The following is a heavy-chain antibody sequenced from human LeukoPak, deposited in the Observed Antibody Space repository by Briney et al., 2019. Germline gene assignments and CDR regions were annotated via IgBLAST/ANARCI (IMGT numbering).Heavy chain of an antibody. J-gene: IGHJ5*02. Sequence: SSETLSLTCTVSGGSISSGGYYWSWIPQHQGKALVWFGYIYYSGSTYYNPSLKSRVTISVDTSKNQFSLKLSSVTAADTAVYYCARATTKYGDYPRNWFDPWGQGTLVTVSS. V-gene: IGHV4-31*03. CDR2: IYYSGST. CDR1: GGSISSGGYY. CDR3: ARATTKYGDYPRNWFDP. D-gene: IGHD4-17*01.